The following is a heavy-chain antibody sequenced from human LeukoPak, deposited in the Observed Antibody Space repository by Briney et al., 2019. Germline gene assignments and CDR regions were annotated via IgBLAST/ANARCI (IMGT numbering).Heavy chain of an antibody. Sequence: GGSLRLSCAASGFTVSSNYMSWVRQAPGKGLAWVSVIYRDDTTYYADSVKGRFAISRDNSKNTLYLQMSSLRAEDTAMYYCATAAYDTGSYIVNHDYWGQGTLVTVSS. CDR3: ATAAYDTGSYIVNHDY. J-gene: IGHJ4*02. CDR2: IYRDDTT. D-gene: IGHD3-22*01. CDR1: GFTVSSNY. V-gene: IGHV3-53*01.